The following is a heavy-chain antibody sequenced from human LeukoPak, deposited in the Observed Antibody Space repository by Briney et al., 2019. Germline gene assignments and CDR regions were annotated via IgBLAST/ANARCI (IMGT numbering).Heavy chain of an antibody. Sequence: SGGSLRLSCAASGFTHSSYAMHWVRQAPGKGLEWVAVISYDGSNKYYADSVKGRFTISRDNSKNTLYLQMNSLRAEDTAVYYCAGTYYYDSSGHFDYWGQGTLVTVSS. D-gene: IGHD3-22*01. CDR2: ISYDGSNK. J-gene: IGHJ4*02. CDR3: AGTYYYDSSGHFDY. CDR1: GFTHSSYA. V-gene: IGHV3-30-3*01.